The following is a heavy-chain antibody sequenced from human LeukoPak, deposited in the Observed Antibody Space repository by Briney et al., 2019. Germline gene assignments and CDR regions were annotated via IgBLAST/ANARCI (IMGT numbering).Heavy chain of an antibody. J-gene: IGHJ3*01. Sequence: SQTLSLTCAVSGGSISSGGYSWSWIRQPPGKGLEWIGYIYHSGSTYYNPSLKSRVTIAVDTSKHQISLKLTSMTAADTAMYYCASRYCSTTSCSLDAFDVWGQGTLVSVSS. CDR3: ASRYCSTTSCSLDAFDV. V-gene: IGHV4-30-2*01. D-gene: IGHD2-2*01. CDR2: IYHSGST. CDR1: GGSISSGGYS.